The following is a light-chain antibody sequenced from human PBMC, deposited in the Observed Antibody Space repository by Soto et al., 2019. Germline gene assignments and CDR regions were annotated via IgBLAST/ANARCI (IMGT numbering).Light chain of an antibody. V-gene: IGLV2-14*01. CDR3: RSYTTSRTLEV. CDR1: SSDVGGYNY. CDR2: EVS. J-gene: IGLJ3*02. Sequence: QSALTQPASVSGSPGQSITISCTGTSSDVGGYNYVSWYQQHPGKAPKLMIYEVSNRPSGVSNRFSGSKSGNTASLTISGLQAEDEADYYCRSYTTSRTLEVFGGGTKVTVL.